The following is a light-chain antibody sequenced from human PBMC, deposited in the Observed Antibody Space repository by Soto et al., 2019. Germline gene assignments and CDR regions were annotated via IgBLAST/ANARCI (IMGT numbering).Light chain of an antibody. CDR2: GAS. Sequence: EIVLTQSPATLSLSPGERATLSCRASQSVSSHLAWFQRKPGQAPRLLMFGASTRATGMPARFSGSGSGTEFTLIISSLQSEDFAVYYCQQYYSTPPWTFGQGTKVEIK. CDR1: QSVSSH. V-gene: IGKV3D-15*01. J-gene: IGKJ1*01. CDR3: QQYYSTPPWT.